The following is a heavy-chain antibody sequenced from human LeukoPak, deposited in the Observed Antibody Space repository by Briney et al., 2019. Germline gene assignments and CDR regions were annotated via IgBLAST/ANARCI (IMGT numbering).Heavy chain of an antibody. CDR1: GGSISSYY. D-gene: IGHD6-13*01. J-gene: IGHJ3*02. Sequence: LETLSLTCTVSGGSISSYYWSWIRQPPGKGLEWIGYIYYSGSTNYNPSLKSRVTISVDTSKNQFSLKLSSVTAADTAVYYCARDLRYSRFDIWGQGTMVTVSS. V-gene: IGHV4-59*01. CDR2: IYYSGST. CDR3: ARDLRYSRFDI.